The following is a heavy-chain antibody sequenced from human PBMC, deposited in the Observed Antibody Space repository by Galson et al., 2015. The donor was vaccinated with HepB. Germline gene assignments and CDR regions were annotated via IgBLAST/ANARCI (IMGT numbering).Heavy chain of an antibody. Sequence: SLRLSCAASGFTFSSYWMSWVRQAPGKGLEWVANIKQDGSEKYYVDSVKGRFTISRDNAKNSLYLQMNSLRAEDTAVYYCARDRAIMIRLGGLIDPGMDVWGQGTTVTVSS. CDR1: GFTFSSYW. V-gene: IGHV3-7*01. CDR2: IKQDGSEK. D-gene: IGHD3-16*02. CDR3: ARDRAIMIRLGGLIDPGMDV. J-gene: IGHJ6*02.